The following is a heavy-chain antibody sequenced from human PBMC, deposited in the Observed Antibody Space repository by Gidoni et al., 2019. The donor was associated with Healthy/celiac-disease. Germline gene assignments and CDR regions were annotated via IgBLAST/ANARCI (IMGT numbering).Heavy chain of an antibody. CDR2: ISWNSGSI. Sequence: EVQLVESGGGLVQPGRSLRLSCAASGFTFDDYAMHWVRHAPGKGLEWVSGISWNSGSIGYADSVKGRFTISRDNAKNSLYLQMNSLRAEDTALYYCAKDRLEFRRRDAFDIWGQGTMVTVSS. D-gene: IGHD1-1*01. V-gene: IGHV3-9*01. J-gene: IGHJ3*02. CDR3: AKDRLEFRRRDAFDI. CDR1: GFTFDDYA.